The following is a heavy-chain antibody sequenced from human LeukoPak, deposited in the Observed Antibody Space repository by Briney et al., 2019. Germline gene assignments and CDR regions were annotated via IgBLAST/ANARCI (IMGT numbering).Heavy chain of an antibody. CDR3: ARIDAFDI. CDR1: VFTFSTYS. V-gene: IGHV3-21*06. Sequence: NPGGSLRLSCAASVFTFSTYSMNWVRQSPGRGLEWVSSISSSSKYIYYTDSVKGRFTISRDNAKNSLYLQMNSLRAEDTAVYYCARIDAFDIWGQGTMVTVSS. J-gene: IGHJ3*02. CDR2: ISSSSKYI.